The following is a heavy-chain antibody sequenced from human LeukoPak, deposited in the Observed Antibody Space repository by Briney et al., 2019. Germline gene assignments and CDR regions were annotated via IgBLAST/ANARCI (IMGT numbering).Heavy chain of an antibody. CDR3: AREVGGCTNGVCYTPFSYYYYYGMDV. CDR1: GYTFTGYY. V-gene: IGHV1-2*02. CDR2: INSNSGGT. Sequence: ASVKVSCKASGYTFTGYYMHWVRQAPGQGLEWMGWINSNSGGTNYAQKFQGRVTMTRDTSISTAYMELRSLRSDDTAVYYCAREVGGCTNGVCYTPFSYYYYYGMDVWGQGTTVTVSS. D-gene: IGHD2-8*01. J-gene: IGHJ6*02.